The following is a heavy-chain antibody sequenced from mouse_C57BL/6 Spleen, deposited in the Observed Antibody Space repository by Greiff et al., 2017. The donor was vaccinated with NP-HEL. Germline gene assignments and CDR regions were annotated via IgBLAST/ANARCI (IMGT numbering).Heavy chain of an antibody. V-gene: IGHV5-6*01. Sequence: EVKLMESGGDLVKPGGSLKLSCAASGFTFSSYGMSWVRQTPDKRLEWVATISSGGSYTYYPDSVTGRFTISRDNAKNTLYLQMSSLKSEDTAMYYSARLQTAQAHFGYWGQGTTLTVSS. D-gene: IGHD3-2*02. CDR2: ISSGGSYT. CDR1: GFTFSSYG. J-gene: IGHJ2*01. CDR3: ARLQTAQAHFGY.